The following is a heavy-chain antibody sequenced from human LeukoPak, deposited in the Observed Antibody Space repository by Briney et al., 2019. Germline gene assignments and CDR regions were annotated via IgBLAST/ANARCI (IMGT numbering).Heavy chain of an antibody. V-gene: IGHV3-23*01. J-gene: IGHJ4*02. CDR1: GFTFYNYT. D-gene: IGHD3-22*01. CDR3: ARLPTFYYDSSGYHYDY. CDR2: TAGSGISK. Sequence: GGSLRLSCVASGFTFYNYTMSWVRQAPGRGLEWASSTAGSGISKDYADSVKGRFTISKDKSKNTLYLQMDNLRAEDTGVYFCARLPTFYYDSSGYHYDYWGQGTLVTVSS.